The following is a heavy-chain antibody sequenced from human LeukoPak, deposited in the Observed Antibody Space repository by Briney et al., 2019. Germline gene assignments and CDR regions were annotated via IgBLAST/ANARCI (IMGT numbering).Heavy chain of an antibody. V-gene: IGHV1-2*02. CDR3: ARDGPGGNAFDI. D-gene: IGHD3-10*01. J-gene: IGHJ3*02. CDR1: VYTFTGHY. CDR2: ITPNNGGT. Sequence: ASVQVSCKASVYTFTGHYLHWVRQAPGQGLEWMGWITPNNGGTRSAQNFQGRVTLTRDTSISTAYMDLSGLTSDDTAVYYCARDGPGGNAFDIWGQGTMVTVSS.